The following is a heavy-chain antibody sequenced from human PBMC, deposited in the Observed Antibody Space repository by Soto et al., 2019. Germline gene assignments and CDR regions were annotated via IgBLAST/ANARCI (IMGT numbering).Heavy chain of an antibody. D-gene: IGHD3-16*02. V-gene: IGHV3-15*01. Sequence: WIRRIRKNTGEGLEWVGRILNINDGGTTDYAAPVRGRFTISRDDSRNTLYLEMNSLKIEDTGVYYCSTYDYIRGNSRYRWAYWGQGTVVTVSS. CDR3: STYDYIRGNSRYRWAY. CDR1: W. CDR2: ILNINDGGTT. J-gene: IGHJ4*02.